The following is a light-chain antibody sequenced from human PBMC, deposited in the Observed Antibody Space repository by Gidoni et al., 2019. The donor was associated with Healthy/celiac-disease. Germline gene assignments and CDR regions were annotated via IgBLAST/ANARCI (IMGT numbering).Light chain of an antibody. J-gene: IGKJ1*01. CDR3: QQSYSTPRT. CDR1: QSISSY. CDR2: AAS. Sequence: DIQMSQSPSSLSASVGDRVTITCRASQSISSYLNWYQQKPGKAPKLLTDAASSLQSGVPSRFSGSGSGTDFTITISSLQPEDFATYYCQQSYSTPRTFGQGTKVEIK. V-gene: IGKV1-39*01.